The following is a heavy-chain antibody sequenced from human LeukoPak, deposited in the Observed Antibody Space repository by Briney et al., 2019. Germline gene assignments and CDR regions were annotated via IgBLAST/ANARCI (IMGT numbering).Heavy chain of an antibody. CDR3: ARFNIVEVPGASTFYGMDV. J-gene: IGHJ6*02. D-gene: IGHD2-2*01. CDR2: IYYSGST. Sequence: KPPETLSLTCTVSGGSISSGGYYWSWIRQHPGKGLEWIGYIYYSGSTYYNPSLKSRVTISVDTSKNQFSLKLTSVTAADTAVYYCARFNIVEVPGASTFYGMDVWGQGTTVTVSS. CDR1: GGSISSGGYY. V-gene: IGHV4-31*03.